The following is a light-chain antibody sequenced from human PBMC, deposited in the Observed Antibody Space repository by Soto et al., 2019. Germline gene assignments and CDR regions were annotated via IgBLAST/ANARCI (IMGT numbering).Light chain of an antibody. J-gene: IGLJ3*02. V-gene: IGLV2-14*01. CDR3: SSYVTGNTVV. CDR1: SSDVGGHNS. CDR2: EVT. Sequence: QSVLTQPASVSGSPGQSITISCTGTSSDVGGHNSVCWYQQHPGKVPKLLIYEVTNRPSGVSSRFSGSKSGNTASLTISGLQAEDEADYYCSSYVTGNTVVFGGGTKSPS.